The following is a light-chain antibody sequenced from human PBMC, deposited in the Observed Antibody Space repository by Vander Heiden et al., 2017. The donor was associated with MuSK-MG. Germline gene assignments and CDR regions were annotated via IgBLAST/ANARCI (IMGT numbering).Light chain of an antibody. CDR1: SSNIGAGYD. J-gene: IGLJ2*01. Sequence: QSVLTQPPSVSGAPGPRVTISCTGSSSNIGAGYDVHWYQQLPGTAPKLLIYGNSNRPSGVPDRFSGSKSGTSASLAITGLQAEDEADYYCQSYDSSFIFGGGTKLTVL. V-gene: IGLV1-40*01. CDR3: QSYDSSFI. CDR2: GNS.